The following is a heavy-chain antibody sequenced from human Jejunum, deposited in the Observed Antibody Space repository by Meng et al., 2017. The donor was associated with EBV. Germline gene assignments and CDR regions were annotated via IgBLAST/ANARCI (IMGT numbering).Heavy chain of an antibody. J-gene: IGHJ4*02. V-gene: IGHV3-74*01. Sequence: EGQLVGAGGGLVQPGGALRLSCAASGFMFSNYWMHWVRQVPGKGLVWVSRINNDGSDTIYADSVKGRFTISRDNAKNTLYLQMNSLRVEDTAVYYCATGQGDSRYYFDSWSQGTLVTVSS. CDR3: ATGQGDSRYYFDS. CDR1: GFMFSNYW. CDR2: INNDGSDT. D-gene: IGHD3-10*01.